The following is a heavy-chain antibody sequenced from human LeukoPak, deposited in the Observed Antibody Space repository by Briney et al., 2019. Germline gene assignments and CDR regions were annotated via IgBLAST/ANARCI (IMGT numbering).Heavy chain of an antibody. J-gene: IGHJ4*02. CDR2: ISGSGVPA. V-gene: IGHV3-23*01. Sequence: GGSVRLACAASGFTFRNYVISWVRQAPGKGLEWVSGISGSGVPAYYADSVKGRFTISRDSSKNTLYLQMNSLRADDTAVYYCAKEAPYCGGDCYGVFDYWGQGNLVTVSS. CDR1: GFTFRNYV. D-gene: IGHD2-21*02. CDR3: AKEAPYCGGDCYGVFDY.